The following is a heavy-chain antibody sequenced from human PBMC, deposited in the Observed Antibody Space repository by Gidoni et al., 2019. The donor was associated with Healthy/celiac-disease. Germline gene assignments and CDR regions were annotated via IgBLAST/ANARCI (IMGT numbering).Heavy chain of an antibody. J-gene: IGHJ4*02. V-gene: IGHV3-33*01. CDR2: IWYDGSNK. CDR3: ARVIHGDYVGLDY. D-gene: IGHD4-17*01. CDR1: GFTFSSYG. Sequence: QVQLVESGGGVVQPGRSLRLSCAASGFTFSSYGMHWVPQAPGKGLEWVAVIWYDGSNKYYADSVKGRFTISRDNSKNTLYLQMNSLRAEDTAVYYCARVIHGDYVGLDYWGQGTLVTVSS.